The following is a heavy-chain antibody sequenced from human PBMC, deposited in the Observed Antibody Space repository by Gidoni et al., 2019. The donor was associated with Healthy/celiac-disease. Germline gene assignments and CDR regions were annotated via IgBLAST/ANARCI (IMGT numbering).Heavy chain of an antibody. D-gene: IGHD3-10*01. J-gene: IGHJ4*02. V-gene: IGHV3-15*07. CDR3: TTDPRHYGSGSYYNEAH. CDR2: IKSKTDGGTT. Sequence: EVQLVESGGGLVKPGGSLRLSCAASGFTFSNAWMNWVRQAPGKGLEWVGRIKSKTDGGTTDYAAPVKGRFTISRDDLKNTLYLQMNSLKTEDTAVYYCTTDPRHYGSGSYYNEAHWGQGTLVTVSS. CDR1: GFTFSNAW.